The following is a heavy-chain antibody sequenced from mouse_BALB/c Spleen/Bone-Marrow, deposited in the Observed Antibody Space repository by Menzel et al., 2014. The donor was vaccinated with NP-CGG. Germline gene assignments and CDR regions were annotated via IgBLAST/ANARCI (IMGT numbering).Heavy chain of an antibody. CDR2: IGYDGTN. CDR1: GYSITSDYY. J-gene: IGHJ4*01. CDR3: ARGEVQRCYAMDS. V-gene: IGHV3-6*02. Sequence: ESGPGLVKPPQSLSLTCSVTGYSITSDYYWNWNRQFPRNKLEWMGYIGYDGTNNYTPSLSNRISITRDTSNNQFYLKLNSVTSKDTGTNYWARGEVQRCYAMDSWGQGTSVPVSS.